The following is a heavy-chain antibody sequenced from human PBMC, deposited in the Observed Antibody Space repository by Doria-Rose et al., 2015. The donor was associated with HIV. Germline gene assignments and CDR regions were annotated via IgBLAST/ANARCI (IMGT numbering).Heavy chain of an antibody. J-gene: IGHJ4*02. D-gene: IGHD4-17*01. Sequence: GLEWMGWMNPNSTNTGYAQKFQGRVTMTRDTPISTAYMELSSLTSEDTAVYYCARGGTRWPFDYWGQGTLVTVSS. CDR2: MNPNSTNT. V-gene: IGHV1-8*01. CDR3: ARGGTRWPFDY.